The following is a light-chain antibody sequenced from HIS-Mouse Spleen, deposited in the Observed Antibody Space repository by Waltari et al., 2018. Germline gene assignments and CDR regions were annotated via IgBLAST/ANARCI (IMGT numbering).Light chain of an antibody. CDR2: AAS. CDR1: QGISSY. V-gene: IGKV1-9*01. CDR3: QQLNSYPPT. Sequence: DIQLTQSPSFLSASVGDRVTITCRASQGISSYLAWYQQKLGKGPKLLIYAASTLQSGDPSRFSGSGSGTEFTLTISSLQPEDFATYYCQQLNSYPPTFGQGTKVEIK. J-gene: IGKJ1*01.